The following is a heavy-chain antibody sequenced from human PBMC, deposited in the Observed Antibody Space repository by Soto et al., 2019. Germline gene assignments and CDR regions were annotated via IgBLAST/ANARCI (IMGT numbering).Heavy chain of an antibody. V-gene: IGHV4-39*01. CDR1: GGSIISSSYY. CDR3: ASEGGYYDSKGHGMDV. Sequence: SETVSLTCTFSGGSIISSSYYWGWIRQPPGKGLEWIGSIYYSGSTYYNPSLKSRVTISVDTSKNQFSLKLSSVTAADTAVYYCASEGGYYDSKGHGMDVWGQGTTVTVSS. CDR2: IYYSGST. J-gene: IGHJ6*02. D-gene: IGHD3-22*01.